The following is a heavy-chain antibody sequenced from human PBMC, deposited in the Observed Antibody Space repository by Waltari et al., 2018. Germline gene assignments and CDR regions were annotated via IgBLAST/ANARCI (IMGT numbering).Heavy chain of an antibody. CDR2: IYYSGST. D-gene: IGHD6-13*01. J-gene: IGHJ4*02. V-gene: IGHV4-59*01. Sequence: QLPGKGLEWIGYIYYSGSTNYNPSLKSRVTISVDTSKNQFSLKLSSVTAADTAVYYCARASGSRKRNFDYWGQGTLVTVSS. CDR3: ARASGSRKRNFDY.